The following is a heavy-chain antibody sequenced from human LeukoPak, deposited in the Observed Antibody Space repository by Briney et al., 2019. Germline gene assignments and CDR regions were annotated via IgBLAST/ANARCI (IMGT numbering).Heavy chain of an antibody. CDR1: GFTFSSYA. CDR2: ISYDGSNK. V-gene: IGHV3-30*04. Sequence: GGSLRLSCAASGFTFSSYAMHWVRQAPGKGLEWVAVISYDGSNKYYADSVKGRFTISRDNSKNTLYLQMNSLRAEDTAVCYCARDDRPATMIVVAADYWGQGTLVTVSS. J-gene: IGHJ4*02. D-gene: IGHD3-22*01. CDR3: ARDDRPATMIVVAADY.